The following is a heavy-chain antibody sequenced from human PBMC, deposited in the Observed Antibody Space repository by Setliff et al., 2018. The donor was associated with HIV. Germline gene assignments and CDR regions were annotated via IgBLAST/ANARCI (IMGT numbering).Heavy chain of an antibody. D-gene: IGHD5-12*01. J-gene: IGHJ4*02. CDR3: ARDGSIVATPLLDS. V-gene: IGHV3-21*01. CDR2: ISGRSLHI. Sequence: PGGSLRLSCAASGFTFDSHSMNWVRQAPGKGLEWVASISGRSLHIYHADSVKGRFIISRDNPKNSLYLQMNSLKAEDTAVYYCARDGSIVATPLLDSWGQGTLVTVSS. CDR1: GFTFDSHS.